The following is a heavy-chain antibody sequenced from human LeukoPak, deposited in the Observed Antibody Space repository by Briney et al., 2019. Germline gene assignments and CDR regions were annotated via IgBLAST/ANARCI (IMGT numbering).Heavy chain of an antibody. CDR2: IRYDGSNK. V-gene: IGHV3-30*02. D-gene: IGHD3-10*01. Sequence: GGSLRLSCAASGFTFSSYGMHWVRQAPGKGLEWVAFIRYDGSNKYYADSVKGRFTISRDNSKNTLYLQMNSLRAEDTAVYYCAKDDSYGSSPYGMDVWGQGTTVTVSS. CDR1: GFTFSSYG. CDR3: AKDDSYGSSPYGMDV. J-gene: IGHJ6*02.